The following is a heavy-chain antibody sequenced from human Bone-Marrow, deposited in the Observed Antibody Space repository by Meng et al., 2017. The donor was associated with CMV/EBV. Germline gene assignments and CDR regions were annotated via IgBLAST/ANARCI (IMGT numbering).Heavy chain of an antibody. D-gene: IGHD5-24*01. CDR3: ARGWRDGYNYALFGY. V-gene: IGHV1-2*02. CDR1: GYTLTGHY. J-gene: IGHJ4*02. Sequence: ASVKVSCKASGYTLTGHYMHWVRQAPGQGLEWMGYIDPNSGGTKYAQKFQGRVSMTRDTSINTAYMELSRLRSDDTAVYYCARGWRDGYNYALFGYWGQGTLVTVSS. CDR2: IDPNSGGT.